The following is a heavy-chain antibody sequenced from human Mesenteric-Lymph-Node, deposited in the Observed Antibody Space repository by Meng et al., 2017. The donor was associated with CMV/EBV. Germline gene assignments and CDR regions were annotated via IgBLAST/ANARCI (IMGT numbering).Heavy chain of an antibody. CDR2: INHSGST. V-gene: IGHV4-34*01. D-gene: IGHD4-11*01. J-gene: IGHJ4*02. CDR3: ATLAQLTITTDTVPTGY. Sequence: QVHLQQWGAGLLKPPETLSPPAAVDVGSSCAYYWSWIRQPPGKGLEWIEEINHSGSTNYNPSLKRRITLPVDTSKHQFSLKLTSVTAADTAVYFCATLAQLTITTDTVPTGYCGQGNLVTVSS. CDR1: VGSSCAYY.